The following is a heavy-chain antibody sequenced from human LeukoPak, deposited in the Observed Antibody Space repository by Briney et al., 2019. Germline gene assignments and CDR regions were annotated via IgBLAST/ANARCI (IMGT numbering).Heavy chain of an antibody. J-gene: IGHJ4*02. D-gene: IGHD1-26*01. CDR1: GYTFTGYY. CDR3: ARYSGSYSGFDY. V-gene: IGHV1-2*06. CDR2: INPNSGGT. Sequence: GASVKVSCKASGYTFTGYYMHWVRQAPGQGLEWMGRINPNSGGTNYAQKFQGRVTMNRDTSISTAYMELSRLRSDDTAVYYCARYSGSYSGFDYWGQGTLVTVSS.